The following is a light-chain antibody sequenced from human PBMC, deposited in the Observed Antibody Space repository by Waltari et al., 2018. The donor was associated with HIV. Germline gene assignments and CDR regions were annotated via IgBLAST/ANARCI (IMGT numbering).Light chain of an antibody. CDR2: AAS. V-gene: IGKV1-17*01. CDR3: LQHNSYPRT. CDR1: QGISND. Sequence: DIQMTQSPSSLSASVGDRVIITCRASQGISNDVGWYQQRTGKAPKRLIYAASSLQSGVPSRFSGSGSGTEFTLTISSLQPEDFATYYCLQHNSYPRTFGQGTKVEIK. J-gene: IGKJ1*01.